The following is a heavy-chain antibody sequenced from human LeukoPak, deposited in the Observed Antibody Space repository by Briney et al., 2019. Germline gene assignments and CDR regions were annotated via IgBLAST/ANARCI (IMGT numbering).Heavy chain of an antibody. V-gene: IGHV5-51*01. Sequence: RESLKISCKGSGYSFTSYWIGWVRQMPGKGLEWMGIIYPGDSDTRYSPSFQGQVTISADKSISTAYLQWSSLKASDTAMYYCARQVTVVSDAFDIWGQGTMVTVSS. J-gene: IGHJ3*02. CDR2: IYPGDSDT. CDR1: GYSFTSYW. CDR3: ARQVTVVSDAFDI. D-gene: IGHD1-14*01.